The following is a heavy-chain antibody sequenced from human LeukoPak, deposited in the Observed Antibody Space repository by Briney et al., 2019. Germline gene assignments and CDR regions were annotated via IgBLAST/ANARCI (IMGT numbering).Heavy chain of an antibody. CDR1: GGTFTSYA. J-gene: IGHJ5*02. D-gene: IGHD2-15*01. Sequence: GSSVKVSCKASGGTFTSYAISWVRQAPGQGLEWMGGIIPIFGDTNYAQKFQGRVTITTDKSTSTAHMELSRLRSEDTAVFFCARMYCRGGSCPNSFDPWGQGTLVAVSS. V-gene: IGHV1-69*05. CDR2: IIPIFGDT. CDR3: ARMYCRGGSCPNSFDP.